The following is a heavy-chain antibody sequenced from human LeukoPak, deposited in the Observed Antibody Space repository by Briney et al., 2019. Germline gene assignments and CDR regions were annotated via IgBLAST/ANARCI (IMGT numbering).Heavy chain of an antibody. J-gene: IGHJ4*02. V-gene: IGHV3-7*04. CDR1: GFTFSSYW. CDR3: ARDDRDGYNYFAY. D-gene: IGHD5-24*01. Sequence: GGSLRLSCAASGFTFSSYWMTWVRQAPGKGLEWVANIKEDGSEKYYVDSVKGRFTISRDNAKNSLYLQMNSLRAEDSAVYYCARDDRDGYNYFAYWGQGALVTVSS. CDR2: IKEDGSEK.